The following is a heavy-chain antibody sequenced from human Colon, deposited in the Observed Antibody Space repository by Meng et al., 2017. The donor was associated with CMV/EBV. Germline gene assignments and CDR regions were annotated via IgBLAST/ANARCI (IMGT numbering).Heavy chain of an antibody. V-gene: IGHV1-2*02. CDR3: ARVGCGTTSCSQGLDP. D-gene: IGHD2-2*01. Sequence: ASVKVSCKASGYTFTGYYLHWGRQAPGQGREWIGWINPNGGGTDYARAFEGRVTMTREMSTTTASLELHRLTPGDTAVYYCARVGCGTTSCSQGLDPWGQGTLVTVSS. CDR2: INPNGGGT. J-gene: IGHJ5*02. CDR1: GYTFTGYY.